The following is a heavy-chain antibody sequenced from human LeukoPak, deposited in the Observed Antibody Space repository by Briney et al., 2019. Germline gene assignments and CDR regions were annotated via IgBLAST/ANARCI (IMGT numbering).Heavy chain of an antibody. D-gene: IGHD2-2*01. Sequence: SETLSLTCSVSGTSVNSRDSYWAWVRQSPGKGLEWIGTITYTATTYSNPSLKSRFTLSLDTSKDQSSLNLNSVSAADTAVYYCVRHKVPAARTHLDLWGQGTLVIVSS. CDR2: ITYTATT. V-gene: IGHV4-39*07. CDR1: GTSVNSRDSY. CDR3: VRHKVPAARTHLDL. J-gene: IGHJ4*02.